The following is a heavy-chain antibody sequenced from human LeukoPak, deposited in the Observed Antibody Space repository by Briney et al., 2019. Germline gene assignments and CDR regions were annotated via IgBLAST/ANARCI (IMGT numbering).Heavy chain of an antibody. CDR2: IYYSGST. D-gene: IGHD2-2*01. Sequence: PSETLSLTCTVSGGSISSGGYYWSWIRQHPGTGLEWIGYIYYSGSTYYNPSLKSRVTISVDTSKNQFFLKLSSVTAADTAVYYCAGEYQEGAFDIWGQGTMVTVSS. CDR1: GGSISSGGYY. CDR3: AGEYQEGAFDI. J-gene: IGHJ3*02. V-gene: IGHV4-31*03.